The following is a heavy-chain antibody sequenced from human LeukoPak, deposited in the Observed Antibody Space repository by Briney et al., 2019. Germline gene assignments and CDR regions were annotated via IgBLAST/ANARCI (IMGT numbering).Heavy chain of an antibody. Sequence: GESLKISCKGSGYSFTSYWIGWVRQMPGKGLEWMGIIYPGDSDTRYSPSFQGQVTISADKSISTAYLQWSSLKASDTAMYYCASRAAAGTGGYWFDPWGQGTLVTVSS. CDR3: ASRAAAGTGGYWFDP. D-gene: IGHD6-13*01. CDR1: GYSFTSYW. J-gene: IGHJ5*02. CDR2: IYPGDSDT. V-gene: IGHV5-51*01.